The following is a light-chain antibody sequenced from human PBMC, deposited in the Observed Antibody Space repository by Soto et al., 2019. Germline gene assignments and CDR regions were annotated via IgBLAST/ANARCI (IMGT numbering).Light chain of an antibody. CDR1: QSVSSR. CDR2: GAS. CDR3: QQYVERSPIT. Sequence: EIVLTQSPGTLSLYPGERATLSCRASQSVSSRLAWYQQEPGQAPRLLIYGASSRATGVPDRFSGSGSGTDFTLTISRLEPEDFALYYCQQYVERSPITFGQGTRLEIK. J-gene: IGKJ5*01. V-gene: IGKV3-20*01.